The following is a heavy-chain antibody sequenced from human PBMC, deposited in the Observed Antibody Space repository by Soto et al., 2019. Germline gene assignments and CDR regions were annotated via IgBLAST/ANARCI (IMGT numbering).Heavy chain of an antibody. D-gene: IGHD2-2*01. V-gene: IGHV6-1*01. CDR1: GDSVSSNSAA. CDR3: ARVGLGIVVVPAATLGYNWFDP. CDR2: TYYRSKWYN. J-gene: IGHJ5*02. Sequence: PSQTLSLTCVISGDSVSSNSAAWNWIRQSPSRSLEWLGRTYYRSKWYNDYAVSVKSRITINPDTSKNQFSLQLNSVTPEDTAVYYCARVGLGIVVVPAATLGYNWFDPWGQGTLVTVSS.